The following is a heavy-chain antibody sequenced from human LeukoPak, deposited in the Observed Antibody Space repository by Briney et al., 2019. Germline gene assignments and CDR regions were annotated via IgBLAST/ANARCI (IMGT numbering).Heavy chain of an antibody. J-gene: IGHJ4*02. CDR3: ARGPIAAADY. Sequence: SETLSLTCTVSGDSISSSSSYWGWIRQPPGEGLEWIGSIYYSGSTYYNTSLKSRVTISVDTSKNQFSLKLSSVTAADTAVYYCARGPIAAADYWGQGTLVTVSS. CDR2: IYYSGST. V-gene: IGHV4-39*07. CDR1: GDSISSSSSY. D-gene: IGHD6-13*01.